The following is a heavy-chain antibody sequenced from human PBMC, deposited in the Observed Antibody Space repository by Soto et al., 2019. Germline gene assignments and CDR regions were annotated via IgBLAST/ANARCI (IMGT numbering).Heavy chain of an antibody. J-gene: IGHJ4*02. CDR2: ITGSGGAT. D-gene: IGHD2-2*02. V-gene: IGHV3-23*01. CDR1: GFTFSNYA. CDR3: VKEYTSISKGSFDY. Sequence: EVHLLEFGGGLVQRGGSLRLSCAASGFTFSNYAMNWVRQAPGKGLEWVSGITGSGGATFYADSVKGRFTISRDNSKNTVYLQVNSVRADDTAVYYCVKEYTSISKGSFDYWGQGALVTVSS.